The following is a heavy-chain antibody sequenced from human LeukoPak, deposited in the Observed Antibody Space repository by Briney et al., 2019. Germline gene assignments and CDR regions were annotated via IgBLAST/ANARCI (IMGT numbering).Heavy chain of an antibody. V-gene: IGHV3-30-3*01. CDR3: ARLYGMDV. Sequence: GGSLRLSCAASGLTVTNAWMNWVRQAPGKGLEWVAVISYDGSNKYYADSVKGRFTISRDNSKNTLYLQMNSLRAEDTAVYYCARLYGMDVWGQGTTVTVSS. J-gene: IGHJ6*02. CDR1: GLTVTNAW. CDR2: ISYDGSNK.